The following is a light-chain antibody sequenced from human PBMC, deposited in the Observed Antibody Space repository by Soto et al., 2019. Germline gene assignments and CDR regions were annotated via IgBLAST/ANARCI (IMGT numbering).Light chain of an antibody. Sequence: QSALTQPPSASGSPGQSVTISCTGTSRDVGGYDYVSWYQQHPGKAPKLIIYELNNRPSGVPDRFSGSKSGNTASLTVSGLQAEDEADYYCSSYASGNAYFFGTGTKLTVL. J-gene: IGLJ1*01. CDR1: SRDVGGYDY. V-gene: IGLV2-8*01. CDR2: ELN. CDR3: SSYASGNAYF.